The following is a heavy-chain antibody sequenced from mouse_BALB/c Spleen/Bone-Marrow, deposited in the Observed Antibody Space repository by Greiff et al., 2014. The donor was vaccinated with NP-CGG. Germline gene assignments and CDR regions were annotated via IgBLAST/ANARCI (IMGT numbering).Heavy chain of an antibody. Sequence: VQLQQSGPDLVKPSQSLSLTCTVPGYSITSGYSWHWIRQFPGNKLEWMGYIHYSGSTNYNPSLKSRISITRDTSKNQFFLQLNSVTTENTATYYCARPGNYDSTLAYWGQGTLVTVSA. J-gene: IGHJ3*01. V-gene: IGHV3-1*02. CDR2: IHYSGST. CDR3: ARPGNYDSTLAY. D-gene: IGHD2-4*01. CDR1: GYSITSGYS.